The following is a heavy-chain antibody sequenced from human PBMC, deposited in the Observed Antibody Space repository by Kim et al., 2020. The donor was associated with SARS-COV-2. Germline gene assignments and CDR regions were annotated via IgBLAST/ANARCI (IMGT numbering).Heavy chain of an antibody. CDR2: IYYSGST. D-gene: IGHD2-8*01. V-gene: IGHV4-59*01. CDR1: GGSISSYY. CDR3: ARRMVYSYDRSKNYYYGMDV. Sequence: SETLSLTCTVSGGSISSYYWSWIRQPPGKGLEWIGYIYYSGSTNYNPSLKSRVTISVDTSKNQFSLKLSSVTAADTAVYYCARRMVYSYDRSKNYYYGMDVWGQGTTVTVSS. J-gene: IGHJ6*02.